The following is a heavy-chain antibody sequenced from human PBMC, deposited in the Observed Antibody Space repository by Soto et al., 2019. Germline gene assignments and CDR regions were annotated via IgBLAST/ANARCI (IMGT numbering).Heavy chain of an antibody. J-gene: IGHJ5*01. CDR1: GDSISSPDYY. V-gene: IGHV4-30-4*01. CDR2: VYYRGSI. Sequence: PSETLSLTCTVSGDSISSPDYYWSWIRQAPGKGLELIGYVYYRGSIYYTPSFESRVAISIDTSKNQFSLKLTSGTVADSAMYFCARVTFTPNWFDSWGQGILVTVSS. D-gene: IGHD3-16*01. CDR3: ARVTFTPNWFDS.